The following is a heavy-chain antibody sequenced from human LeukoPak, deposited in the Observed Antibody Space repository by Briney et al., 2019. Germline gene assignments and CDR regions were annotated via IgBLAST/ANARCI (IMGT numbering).Heavy chain of an antibody. CDR2: IKQDGSEK. Sequence: PGGSLRLSCAASGFTFSSYWMSWVRQAPGKGLEWVANIKQDGSEKYYVDSVKGRFTISRDNAKNSLYLQMNSLRAEDTAVYYCARESTLRYFDLTYYYYYMDVWGKGTTVTISS. J-gene: IGHJ6*03. CDR1: GFTFSSYW. D-gene: IGHD3-9*01. V-gene: IGHV3-7*01. CDR3: ARESTLRYFDLTYYYYYMDV.